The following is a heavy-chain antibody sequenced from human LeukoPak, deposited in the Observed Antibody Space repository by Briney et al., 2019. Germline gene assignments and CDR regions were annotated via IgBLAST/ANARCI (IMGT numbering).Heavy chain of an antibody. J-gene: IGHJ4*02. V-gene: IGHV4-34*01. Sequence: PSETLSLTCAVYGGSFSGYYWSWIRQPPGKGLEWIGEINHSGSTNYNPSLKSRVTISVDTSKNQFSLKLSSVTAADTAVYHCARGLLLTMVQGVIITPVDYFDYWGQGTLVTVSS. D-gene: IGHD3-10*01. CDR1: GGSFSGYY. CDR2: INHSGST. CDR3: ARGLLLTMVQGVIITPVDYFDY.